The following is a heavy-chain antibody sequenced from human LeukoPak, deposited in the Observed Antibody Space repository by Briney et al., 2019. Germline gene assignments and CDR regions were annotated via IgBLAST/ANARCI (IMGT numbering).Heavy chain of an antibody. V-gene: IGHV3-7*03. Sequence: PGGSLRLSCAASGFSFSSYWMTWVRQAPGKGLEWVANIKQGGSEKYYVDSVMGRFTISRDNAKNSLYLQMNSLRAEDTAVYYCAKGDFTYYYGSGSYPQYYFDYWGQGTLVTVSS. J-gene: IGHJ4*02. CDR3: AKGDFTYYYGSGSYPQYYFDY. D-gene: IGHD3-10*01. CDR1: GFSFSSYW. CDR2: IKQGGSEK.